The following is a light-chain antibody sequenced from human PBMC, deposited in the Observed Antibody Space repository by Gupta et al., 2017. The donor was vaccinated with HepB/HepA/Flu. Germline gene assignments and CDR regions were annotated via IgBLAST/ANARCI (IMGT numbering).Light chain of an antibody. J-gene: IGKJ4*01. Sequence: ELVLTQSPVTLSLSPGERATLSCRASQSVSRYLAWYQQKPGQPPSRLVFDASNRATGVPARFSGSGSGTDFTLTISSLEPEDFAVYYCQQRINGPLTFGGGTRVEIK. CDR1: QSVSRY. CDR2: DAS. CDR3: QQRINGPLT. V-gene: IGKV3-11*01.